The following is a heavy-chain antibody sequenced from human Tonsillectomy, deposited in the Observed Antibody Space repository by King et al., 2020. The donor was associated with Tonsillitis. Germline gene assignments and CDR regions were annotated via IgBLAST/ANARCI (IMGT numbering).Heavy chain of an antibody. D-gene: IGHD2-2*01. J-gene: IGHJ6*02. CDR1: GFTFSDYY. CDR2: ISSSSGYT. CDR3: AREMGGYCSSTSCYGPDYHYSMDV. V-gene: IGHV3-11*06. Sequence: VQLVESGGGLVKPGGSLRLSCAASGFTFSDYYMSWIRQAPGKGLEWVSYISSSSGYTNYADSVKGRFTISRDNAKKSLYLQMNSLRAEDTAVYYCAREMGGYCSSTSCYGPDYHYSMDVWGQGTTVTVSS.